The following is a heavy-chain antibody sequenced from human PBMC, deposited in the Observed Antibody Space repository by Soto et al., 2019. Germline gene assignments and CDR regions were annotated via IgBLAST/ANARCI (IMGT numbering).Heavy chain of an antibody. CDR3: LVVVVAAIDSGASDY. D-gene: IGHD2-15*01. Sequence: QVQLVQSGAEVKKPGASVKVSCKASGYTFTSYGISWVRQAPGQGLEWMGWISAYNGNTNYAQKLQGRVTMTTDTSTSTAYMELRSLRSDDTAVYYCLVVVVAAIDSGASDYWGQGTLVTVSS. CDR1: GYTFTSYG. CDR2: ISAYNGNT. J-gene: IGHJ4*02. V-gene: IGHV1-18*01.